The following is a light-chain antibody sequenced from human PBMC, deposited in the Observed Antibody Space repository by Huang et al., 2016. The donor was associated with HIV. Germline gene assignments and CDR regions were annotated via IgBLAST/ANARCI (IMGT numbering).Light chain of an antibody. Sequence: EIVMTQSPATLSLSPGERATLSCRASQSVNSKLAWYQQKPGQAPRHLIYGASTRATGVPGRFSGSGSGTEFTLTISSLQSEDFAVYYCQQYSKWPPNTFGQGTKLESK. V-gene: IGKV3-15*01. CDR3: QQYSKWPPNT. CDR2: GAS. J-gene: IGKJ2*01. CDR1: QSVNSK.